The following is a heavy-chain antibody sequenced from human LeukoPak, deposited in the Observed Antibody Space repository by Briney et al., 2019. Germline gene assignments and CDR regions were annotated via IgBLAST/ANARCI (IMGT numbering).Heavy chain of an antibody. Sequence: ASVKVSCKTSGYTFTGYYMHWVRQAPGQGPEWMGWINPNSGGTIYAQKFQGRVTMTEDTSTDTAYMELSSLRSEDTAVYYCATGTISGYPYYYGMDVWGQGTTVTVSS. V-gene: IGHV1-2*02. D-gene: IGHD3-22*01. J-gene: IGHJ6*02. CDR2: INPNSGGT. CDR3: ATGTISGYPYYYGMDV. CDR1: GYTFTGYY.